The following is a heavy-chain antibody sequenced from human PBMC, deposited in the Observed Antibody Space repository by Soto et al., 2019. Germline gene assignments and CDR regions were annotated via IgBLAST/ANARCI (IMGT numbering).Heavy chain of an antibody. CDR1: GVTFSSYA. Sequence: PGGSLRLSCAASGVTFSSYAMSWVRQAPGKGLEWVSAISGSGGRTYYADSVQGRLTISRDYSKNTLFLQMNSLRVEDTAVYYCAKAGNSWSYSYFYMDVWGKGTTVTVSS. V-gene: IGHV3-23*01. CDR3: AKAGNSWSYSYFYMDV. CDR2: ISGSGGRT. J-gene: IGHJ6*03. D-gene: IGHD6-13*01.